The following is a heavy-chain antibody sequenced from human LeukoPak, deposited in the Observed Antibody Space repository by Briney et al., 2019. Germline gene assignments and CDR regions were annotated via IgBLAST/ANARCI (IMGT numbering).Heavy chain of an antibody. D-gene: IGHD4-23*01. CDR3: AAELYGGNSDCCNFEM. CDR2: IIVGTGET. J-gene: IGHJ3*02. CDR1: GFTFSTSA. V-gene: IGHV1-58*01. Sequence: SVKVSCKTSGFTFSTSAVQWVRQPRGQPLEWIGWIIVGTGETNYAQSLQGRLTITRDMSTSTAYMELGSLRSEDTAVYFCAAELYGGNSDCCNFEMWGQGTMVTVSS.